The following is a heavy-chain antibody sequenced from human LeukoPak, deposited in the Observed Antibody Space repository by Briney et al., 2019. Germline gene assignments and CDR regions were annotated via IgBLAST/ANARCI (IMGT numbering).Heavy chain of an antibody. D-gene: IGHD2-15*01. CDR1: GGTFSSYA. CDR3: ARGLMEGYCSGGSCYSPYFDY. Sequence: SVKVSCKASGGTFSSYAISWVRQAPGQGLEWMGRIIPIFGTANYAQKFQGRVTITTDGSTSTAYMELSSLRSEDTAVYYCARGLMEGYCSGGSCYSPYFDYWGQGTLVTVSS. J-gene: IGHJ4*02. CDR2: IIPIFGTA. V-gene: IGHV1-69*05.